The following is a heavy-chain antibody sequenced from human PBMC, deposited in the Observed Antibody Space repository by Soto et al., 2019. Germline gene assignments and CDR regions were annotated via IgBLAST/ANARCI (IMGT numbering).Heavy chain of an antibody. CDR3: ASVIQRCLRRISNGYSG. Sequence: QVQLVQSGAEVKKPESSVKVSCKAPGGTFSTYAISWVRQAPGQGLEWMGGIIPMFGTANYAQRFQDRVTITADESTNTVYMELSSLRPENTAVYFCASVIQRCLRRISNGYSGWGQGTLVTVSS. CDR1: GGTFSTYA. D-gene: IGHD4-17*01. V-gene: IGHV1-69*12. CDR2: IIPMFGTA. J-gene: IGHJ4*02.